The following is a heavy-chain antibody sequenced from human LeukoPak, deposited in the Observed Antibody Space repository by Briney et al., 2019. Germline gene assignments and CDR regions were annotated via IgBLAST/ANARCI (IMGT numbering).Heavy chain of an antibody. J-gene: IGHJ6*03. V-gene: IGHV3-23*01. CDR1: GFHFIDYG. Sequence: GGSLRLSCAASGFHFIDYGMSWVRRAPGKGLEWVSGISGTVDSTYYTDSVNVRFTISRDNSKNTLYPQMDSLRVDYTAVYYCAKESQPRTFVRGHMDVWGKGTTVIVSS. CDR2: ISGTVDST. D-gene: IGHD3-10*01. CDR3: AKESQPRTFVRGHMDV.